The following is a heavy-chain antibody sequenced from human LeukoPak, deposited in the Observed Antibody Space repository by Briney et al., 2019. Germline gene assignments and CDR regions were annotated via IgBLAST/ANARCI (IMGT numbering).Heavy chain of an antibody. Sequence: PGRSLRLSCAASGFTFSSYGMHWVRQAPGKGLERVAVISYDGSNKYYADSVKGRFTISRDNFKNTLYLQMNSLRAEDTAVYYCEKDSTSCFDYWGQGTLVTVSS. J-gene: IGHJ4*02. D-gene: IGHD6-13*01. CDR3: EKDSTSCFDY. CDR2: ISYDGSNK. CDR1: GFTFSSYG. V-gene: IGHV3-30*18.